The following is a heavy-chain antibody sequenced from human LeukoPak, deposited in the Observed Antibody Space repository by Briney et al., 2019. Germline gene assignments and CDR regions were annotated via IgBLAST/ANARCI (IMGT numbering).Heavy chain of an antibody. CDR3: ARQMVLEWLPSYFDY. Sequence: SETLSLTCTVSGGSISSSSYYWGWIRQPPGKGLEWIGSIYYSGSTYYNPSLKSRVTISVDTSKNQFSLKLSSVTAADTAVYYCARQMVLEWLPSYFDYWGQGTPVTVSS. D-gene: IGHD3-3*01. CDR2: IYYSGST. V-gene: IGHV4-39*01. J-gene: IGHJ4*02. CDR1: GGSISSSSYY.